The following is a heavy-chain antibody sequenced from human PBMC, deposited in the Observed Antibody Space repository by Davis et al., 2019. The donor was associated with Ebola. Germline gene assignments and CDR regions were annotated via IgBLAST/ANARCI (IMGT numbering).Heavy chain of an antibody. CDR1: GFTFSSYS. J-gene: IGHJ3*02. V-gene: IGHV3-21*01. D-gene: IGHD1-26*01. Sequence: PGGSLRLSCAASGFTFSSYSMNWVRQAPGKGLEWVSSISSSSSYIYYADSVKGRFTISRDNAKNSLYLQMNSLRAEDTAVYYCARDTVGATTVDAFDIWGQGTMVTVSS. CDR3: ARDTVGATTVDAFDI. CDR2: ISSSSSYI.